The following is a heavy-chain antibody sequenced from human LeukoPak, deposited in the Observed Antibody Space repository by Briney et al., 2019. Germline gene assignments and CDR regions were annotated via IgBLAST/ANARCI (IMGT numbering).Heavy chain of an antibody. D-gene: IGHD3-3*01. CDR3: AREGNDFWSGYYHYYYYMDV. J-gene: IGHJ6*03. V-gene: IGHV4-4*07. Sequence: LSLTCTVSGGSISSYYWSWIRQPAGKGLEWIGRIYTSGSTNYNPSLKSRVTMSVDTSKNQFSLKLSSVTAADTAVYYCAREGNDFWSGYYHYYYYMDVWGKGTTVTVSS. CDR1: GGSISSYY. CDR2: IYTSGST.